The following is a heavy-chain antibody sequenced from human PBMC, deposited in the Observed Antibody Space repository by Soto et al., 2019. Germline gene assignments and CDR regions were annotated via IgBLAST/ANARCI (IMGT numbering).Heavy chain of an antibody. Sequence: GESLKISCKGSGYSFTSYWIGWVRQMPGKGLEWMGIIYPGDSDTRYSPSFQGQVTISADKSISTAYLQWSSLKASDTAMYYCARIRFLEWPYYYGMDVWGQGTTVTVSS. CDR3: ARIRFLEWPYYYGMDV. CDR1: GYSFTSYW. V-gene: IGHV5-51*01. CDR2: IYPGDSDT. D-gene: IGHD3-3*01. J-gene: IGHJ6*02.